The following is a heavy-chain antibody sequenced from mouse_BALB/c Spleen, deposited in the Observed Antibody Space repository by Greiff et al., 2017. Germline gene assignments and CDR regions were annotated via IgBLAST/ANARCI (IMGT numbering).Heavy chain of an antibody. D-gene: IGHD1-2*01. Sequence: DVKLQESGPGLVKPSQSLSLTCTVTGYSITSDYAWNWIRQFPGNKLEWMGYISYSGSTSYNPSLKSRISITRDTSKNQFFLQLNSVTTEDTATYYCARYTTARGAMDYWGQGTSVTVSS. J-gene: IGHJ4*01. CDR2: ISYSGST. CDR3: ARYTTARGAMDY. CDR1: GYSITSDYA. V-gene: IGHV3-2*02.